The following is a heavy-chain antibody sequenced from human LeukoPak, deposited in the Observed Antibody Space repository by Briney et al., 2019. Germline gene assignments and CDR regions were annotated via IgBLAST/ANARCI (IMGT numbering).Heavy chain of an antibody. Sequence: GSLRLSCAASGFTFSSYAMSWVRQAPGKGLEWVSAISGSGGSTYYADSVKGRFTISRDNSKNTLYLQMNSLRAEDTAVYYCAKDVGAVVISTHWGQGTLVTVSS. V-gene: IGHV3-23*01. CDR3: AKDVGAVVISTH. CDR1: GFTFSSYA. CDR2: ISGSGGST. J-gene: IGHJ4*02. D-gene: IGHD3-22*01.